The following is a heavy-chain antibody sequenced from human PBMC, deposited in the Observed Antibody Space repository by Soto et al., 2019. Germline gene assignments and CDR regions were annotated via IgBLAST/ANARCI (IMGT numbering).Heavy chain of an antibody. CDR1: GFTFSSYS. V-gene: IGHV3-33*01. CDR3: ARDPGVVVAAHPHYYMDV. Sequence: QVQLVESGGGVVQPGRSLRLSCAASGFTFSSYSMHWVRQAPGKGLEWVAVIWYDGSNKYYADSVKGRFTISRDNSKNTLYLQMNSLRAEDTAVYYCARDPGVVVAAHPHYYMDVWGKGTTVTVSS. CDR2: IWYDGSNK. J-gene: IGHJ6*03. D-gene: IGHD2-15*01.